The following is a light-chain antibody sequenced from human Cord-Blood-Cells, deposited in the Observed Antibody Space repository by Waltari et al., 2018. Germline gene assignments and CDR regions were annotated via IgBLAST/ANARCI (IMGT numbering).Light chain of an antibody. CDR1: RSDVGGYNH. Sequence: QSALTQPASVSGSPGQSITISCTGTRSDVGGYNHVSWYQQHPGKAPKLMIYDVSKRPSGVSNRFSGSKSGNTASLTISGLQAEDEADYYCSSYTSSSTLFGGGTKLTVL. V-gene: IGLV2-14*01. CDR2: DVS. J-gene: IGLJ2*01. CDR3: SSYTSSSTL.